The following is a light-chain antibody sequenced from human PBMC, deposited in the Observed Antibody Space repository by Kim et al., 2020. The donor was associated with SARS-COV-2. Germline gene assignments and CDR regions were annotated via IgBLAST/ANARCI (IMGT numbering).Light chain of an antibody. J-gene: IGLJ3*02. CDR1: NIGSKS. V-gene: IGLV3-21*04. CDR2: YDS. Sequence: APGKTARITCGGNNIGSKSVPWYQQKPGQARVLVIYYDSDRPSGIPERFSGSNSGNTATLTISRVEAGDEADYYCQVWDSSSDHPVFGGGTQLTVL. CDR3: QVWDSSSDHPV.